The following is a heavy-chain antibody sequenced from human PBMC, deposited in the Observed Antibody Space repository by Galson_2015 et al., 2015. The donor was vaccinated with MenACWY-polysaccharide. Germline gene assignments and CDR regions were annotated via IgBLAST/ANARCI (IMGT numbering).Heavy chain of an antibody. CDR1: GFTFSSYE. J-gene: IGHJ4*02. V-gene: IGHV3-48*03. Sequence: SLRLSCAASGFTFSSYEMNWVRQAPGKGLEWVSYISSSGSTIYYADSVKGRFTISRDNAKNSLYLQMNSLRAEDTAVYYCARVQFTAGTSIDYWGQGTLVTVSS. D-gene: IGHD6-13*01. CDR2: ISSSGSTI. CDR3: ARVQFTAGTSIDY.